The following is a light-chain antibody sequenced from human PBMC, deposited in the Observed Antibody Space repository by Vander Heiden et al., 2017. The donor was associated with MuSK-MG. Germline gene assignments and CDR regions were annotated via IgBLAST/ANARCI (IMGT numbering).Light chain of an antibody. Sequence: DIQMTQSPSSLSASVGDRVTITCRASQSSSSYLNWYQQKPGQAPKYLIYGASNLQSGVPSRFSGSGSGTDFTLTISCLQPEDFAIYYCQQTYNSPPTFGPGTKVDMK. CDR1: QSSSSY. J-gene: IGKJ3*01. CDR2: GAS. CDR3: QQTYNSPPT. V-gene: IGKV1-39*01.